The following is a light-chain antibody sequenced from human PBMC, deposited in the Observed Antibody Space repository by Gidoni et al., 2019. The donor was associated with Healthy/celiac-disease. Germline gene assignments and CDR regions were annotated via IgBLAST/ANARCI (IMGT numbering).Light chain of an antibody. CDR3: QQSYSTPRT. CDR2: SAS. V-gene: IGKV1-39*01. Sequence: DIQMTQSPSSLSASVGDRVTITCRASQSISSYLNWYQQKPGKPPELLIYSASSLQSGVPSRFSGSGSGTDFTLTISSLQPEYFATYYCQQSYSTPRTFGQGTKVEIK. J-gene: IGKJ1*01. CDR1: QSISSY.